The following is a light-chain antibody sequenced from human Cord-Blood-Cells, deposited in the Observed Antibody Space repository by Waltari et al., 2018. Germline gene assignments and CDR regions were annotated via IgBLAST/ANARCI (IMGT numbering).Light chain of an antibody. CDR3: QQYNNWPLT. CDR1: QSVSSN. V-gene: IGKV3D-15*01. J-gene: IGKJ4*01. Sequence: IVMTQSQSTLSVSPGERATLSCRASQSVSSNLAWYQQKPGQAPRLLIYGASTRATGIPARFSGSGSGTEFTLTISSLQSEDFAVYYCQQYNNWPLTFGGGTKVEIK. CDR2: GAS.